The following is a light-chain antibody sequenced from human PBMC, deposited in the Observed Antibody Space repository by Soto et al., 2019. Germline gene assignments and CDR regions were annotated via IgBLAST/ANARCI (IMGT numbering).Light chain of an antibody. CDR1: QSVSST. CDR3: QQYNNWPLT. V-gene: IGKV3-15*01. Sequence: EIVMTQSPVTLSVPRGESATLSCRASQSVSSTLAWFQQKPGQAPRLLIYGASTRATGIPARFSGSGSGTEFTLTISGLQSEDFAVYCCQQYNNWPLTFGPGTRLEI. CDR2: GAS. J-gene: IGKJ5*01.